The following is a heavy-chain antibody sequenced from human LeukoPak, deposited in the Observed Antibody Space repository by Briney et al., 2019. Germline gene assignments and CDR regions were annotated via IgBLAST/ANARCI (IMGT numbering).Heavy chain of an antibody. J-gene: IGHJ4*02. CDR1: GFTFSSYA. Sequence: GGSLRLSCAASGFTFSSYAMHWVRQAPGKGLEWVAVISYDGSNKYYADSVKGRFTISRDNSKNTLYLQMNSLRAEDTAVYYCARDRGIYDYVWGSYRPFDYWGQGTLVTVSS. D-gene: IGHD3-16*02. CDR2: ISYDGSNK. V-gene: IGHV3-30-3*01. CDR3: ARDRGIYDYVWGSYRPFDY.